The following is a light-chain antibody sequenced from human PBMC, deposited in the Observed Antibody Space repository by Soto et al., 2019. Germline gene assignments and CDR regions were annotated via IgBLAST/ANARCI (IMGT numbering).Light chain of an antibody. Sequence: QSALTQPASVSGSPGQSISISCTGTSSDIGGSKYVSWYQQHPGTAPKLLIYEVTYRPSGVSDRFSGSKSGNTASLTVSGLQAEDEADYYCQSYDSDSVVFGGGTKLTVL. V-gene: IGLV2-14*01. CDR3: QSYDSDSVV. J-gene: IGLJ2*01. CDR2: EVT. CDR1: SSDIGGSKY.